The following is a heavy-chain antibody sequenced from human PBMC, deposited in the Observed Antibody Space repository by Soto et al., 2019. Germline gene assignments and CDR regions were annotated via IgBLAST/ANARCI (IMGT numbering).Heavy chain of an antibody. CDR2: IYYSGST. D-gene: IGHD2-2*01. CDR3: ARRAIGIPATASWFDP. CDR1: GGSISSSSYY. V-gene: IGHV4-39*01. Sequence: SETLSLTCTVSGGSISSSSYYWGWIRQPPGKGLEWIGSIYYSGSTYYNPSLKSRVTISVDTSKNQFSLKLSSVTAADTAVYYCARRAIGIPATASWFDPWGQGTLVTSPQ. J-gene: IGHJ5*02.